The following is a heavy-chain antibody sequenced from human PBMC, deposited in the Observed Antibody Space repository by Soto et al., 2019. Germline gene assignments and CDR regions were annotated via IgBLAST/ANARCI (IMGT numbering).Heavy chain of an antibody. CDR2: ISYDGSDT. CDR1: GFTFSTYA. D-gene: IGHD6-13*01. V-gene: IGHV3-30*04. Sequence: QVDLVESGGGVVQPGGSLRLSCVASGFTFSTYAMHWVRQTPGKGLECVASISYDGSDTYYADPVKGRFTISRDNSKNTLHLQMNSLTPDDTALYYCARDVASSSSYYFDSWGQGTLVTVSS. CDR3: ARDVASSSSYYFDS. J-gene: IGHJ4*02.